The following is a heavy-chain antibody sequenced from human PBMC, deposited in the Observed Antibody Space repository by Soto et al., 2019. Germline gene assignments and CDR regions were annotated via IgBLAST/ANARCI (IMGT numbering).Heavy chain of an antibody. CDR1: GGTFSSYG. CDR2: IIPIFGTA. CDR3: ARETRGYSYGSPLYYYYGMDV. D-gene: IGHD5-18*01. J-gene: IGHJ6*02. V-gene: IGHV1-69*13. Sequence: SVKGSCKASGGTFSSYGISWVRQAPGQGLEWMGGIIPIFGTANYAQKFQGRVTITADESTSTAYIELSSLRSEDTAVYYCARETRGYSYGSPLYYYYGMDVWGQGTTVTVSS.